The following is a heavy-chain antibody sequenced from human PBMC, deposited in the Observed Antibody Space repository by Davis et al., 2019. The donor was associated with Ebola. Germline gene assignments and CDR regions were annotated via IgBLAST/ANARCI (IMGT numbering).Heavy chain of an antibody. D-gene: IGHD5-12*01. CDR3: AKDQARYSGYDYWSLYYYYYGMDV. V-gene: IGHV3-43*02. Sequence: GESLKISCAASGFTFDDYAMHWVRQAPGKGLEWVSLISGDGGSTYYADSVKGRFTISRDNSKNSLYLQMNSLRTEDTALYYCAKDQARYSGYDYWSLYYYYYGMDVWGQGTTVTVSS. CDR1: GFTFDDYA. J-gene: IGHJ6*02. CDR2: ISGDGGST.